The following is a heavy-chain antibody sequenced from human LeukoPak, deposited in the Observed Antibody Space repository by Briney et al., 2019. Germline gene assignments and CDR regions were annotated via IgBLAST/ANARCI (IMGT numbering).Heavy chain of an antibody. Sequence: SETLSLTCAVYGGSFSGYYWSWIRQPPGKGLEWIGEINHSGSTNYNPSLKSRVTISVDTSKNQFSPKLSSVTAADTAVYYCARGSFDMVRGAINYYYMDVWGKGTTVTVSS. D-gene: IGHD3-10*01. CDR2: INHSGST. J-gene: IGHJ6*03. CDR1: GGSFSGYY. V-gene: IGHV4-34*01. CDR3: ARGSFDMVRGAINYYYMDV.